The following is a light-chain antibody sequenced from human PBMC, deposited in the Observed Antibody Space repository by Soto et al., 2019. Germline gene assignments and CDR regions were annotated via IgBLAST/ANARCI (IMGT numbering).Light chain of an antibody. CDR1: QSITTW. J-gene: IGKJ1*01. CDR3: QQYNSWT. Sequence: DIHITQSPSTVSAYVGDSFTITCRASQSITTWLAWYPQKPGKAXQLLIYKASNLESGVPSRFTGSGSGTEFPLTISSLQPDDFATYYCQQYNSWTFCQGTKVDIK. V-gene: IGKV1-5*03. CDR2: KAS.